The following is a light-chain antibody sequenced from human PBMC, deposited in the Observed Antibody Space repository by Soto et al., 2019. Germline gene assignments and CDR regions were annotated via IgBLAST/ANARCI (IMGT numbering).Light chain of an antibody. CDR2: AAS. Sequence: DIQMTQSPSSLSASVGDRVTITCRASQSISSDLNWYQQKPGKAPKLLIYAASSLQSWVPSRFSGSGSGTDLTLTISSLQPEDFATYYCQQSYSTPVTFGQGTKVEIK. CDR3: QQSYSTPVT. CDR1: QSISSD. V-gene: IGKV1-39*01. J-gene: IGKJ1*01.